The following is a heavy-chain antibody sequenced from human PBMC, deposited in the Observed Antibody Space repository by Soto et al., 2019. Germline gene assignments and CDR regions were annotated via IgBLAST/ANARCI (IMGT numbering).Heavy chain of an antibody. D-gene: IGHD3-22*01. CDR2: ISYDGSNK. J-gene: IGHJ3*02. V-gene: IGHV3-30-3*01. Sequence: GGSLRLSCAASGFTFSSYAMHWVRQAPGKGLEWVAVISYDGSNKYYADSVKGRFTISRDNSKNTLYLQMNSLRAEDTAVYYCQSDPGYHSSASHSAGAFDIWGQGTMVTVSS. CDR3: QSDPGYHSSASHSAGAFDI. CDR1: GFTFSSYA.